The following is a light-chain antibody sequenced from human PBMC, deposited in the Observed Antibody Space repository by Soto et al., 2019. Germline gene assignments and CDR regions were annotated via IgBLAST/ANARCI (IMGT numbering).Light chain of an antibody. CDR1: QSMNDW. CDR2: DAS. V-gene: IGKV1-5*01. CDR3: LRYNAFSQT. Sequence: DIQMTHSPSTLSASVGDRVTITCRASQSMNDWLAWYQQKPGKAPKVLIYDASSLQSGVPSRFSGSGSGTEFTLTIDSLQPDDVATYYCLRYNAFSQTFGQGTKVDIK. J-gene: IGKJ1*01.